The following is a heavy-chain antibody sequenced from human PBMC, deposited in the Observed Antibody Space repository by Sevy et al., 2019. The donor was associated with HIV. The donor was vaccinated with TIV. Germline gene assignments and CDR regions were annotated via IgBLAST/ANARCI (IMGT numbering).Heavy chain of an antibody. CDR3: ARDLVVVAATHYYYYYGMDV. CDR1: GGSISSYY. D-gene: IGHD2-15*01. Sequence: SETLSLTCTVSGGSISSYYWSWIRQPAGKGLEWIGRIYTSGSTNYNPSLKSRVTMSVDTSKNQFSLKLSSVTAADTAVYYCARDLVVVAATHYYYYYGMDVWSQGTTVTVSS. V-gene: IGHV4-4*07. CDR2: IYTSGST. J-gene: IGHJ6*02.